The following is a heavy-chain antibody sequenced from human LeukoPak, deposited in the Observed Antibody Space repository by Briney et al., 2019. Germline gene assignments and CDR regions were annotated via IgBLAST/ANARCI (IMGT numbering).Heavy chain of an antibody. Sequence: ASVNVSCKASGYTFTNYDSNWVRQATGQGVEWLGWINPNSGGTNYAQKFQCRVTMTRDTYISTAYMELGRQRSDDTAVYYCAREGGGGKDYWGQGTLVTVSS. CDR1: GYTFTNYD. CDR2: INPNSGGT. J-gene: IGHJ4*02. CDR3: AREGGGGKDY. V-gene: IGHV1-2*02. D-gene: IGHD3-16*01.